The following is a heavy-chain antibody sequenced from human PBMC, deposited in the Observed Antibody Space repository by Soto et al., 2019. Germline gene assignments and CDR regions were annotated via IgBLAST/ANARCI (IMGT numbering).Heavy chain of an antibody. CDR1: GGTFSSYA. J-gene: IGHJ4*02. CDR3: ARAPYYDSSGSFVYFDY. Sequence: AASVKVSCKASGGTFSSYAISWVRQAPGQGLEWMGGIIPIFGTANYAQKFQGRVTITADESTSTAYMELSSLRSEDTAVYYCARAPYYDSSGSFVYFDYWGQGTMVTVSS. D-gene: IGHD3-22*01. V-gene: IGHV1-69*13. CDR2: IIPIFGTA.